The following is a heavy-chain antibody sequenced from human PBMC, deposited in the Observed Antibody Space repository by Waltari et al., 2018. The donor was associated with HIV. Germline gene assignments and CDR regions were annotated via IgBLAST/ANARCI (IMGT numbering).Heavy chain of an antibody. D-gene: IGHD2-2*01. CDR1: GGSISSYS. V-gene: IGHV4-4*07. CDR3: AREYCSSTSCSPNGRLGAFDI. CDR2: IYTSGST. J-gene: IGHJ3*02. Sequence: QVQLQESGPGLVKASETLSLTCTVSGGSISSYSWSWIRQPAGKGLEWIGRIYTSGSTNYNSSLKSRVTMSIDTSKNQFFLKLSSVTAADTAVYYCAREYCSSTSCSPNGRLGAFDIWGQGTMVTVSS.